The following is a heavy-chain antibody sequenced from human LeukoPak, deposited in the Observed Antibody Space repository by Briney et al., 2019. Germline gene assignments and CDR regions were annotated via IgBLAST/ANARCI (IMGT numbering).Heavy chain of an antibody. CDR3: ARVRYRLAETYIDY. V-gene: IGHV1-2*02. Sequence: ASVKVSCKASGYSFPNYGINWVRQTPGQGLEWMRWINPNSGDTNYAQKFQGRVTMTRDTSISTAYMELSRLRSDDTAVYYCARVRYRLAETYIDYWGQGTLVTVSS. J-gene: IGHJ4*02. CDR1: GYSFPNYG. D-gene: IGHD3-16*01. CDR2: INPNSGDT.